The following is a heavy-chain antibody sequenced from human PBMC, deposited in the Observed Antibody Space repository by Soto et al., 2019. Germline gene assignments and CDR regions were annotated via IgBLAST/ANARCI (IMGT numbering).Heavy chain of an antibody. Sequence: GGSLRLSCAASGFTFSSYAMSWVRQAPGKGLEWVSAISGSGGSTYYADSVKGRFTISRDNSKNTLYLQMNSLRAEDTAVYYCAKGIVDVLRFLGWLFPFDYWGQGTLVTVSS. CDR1: GFTFSSYA. V-gene: IGHV3-23*01. CDR3: AKGIVDVLRFLGWLFPFDY. D-gene: IGHD3-3*01. J-gene: IGHJ4*02. CDR2: ISGSGGST.